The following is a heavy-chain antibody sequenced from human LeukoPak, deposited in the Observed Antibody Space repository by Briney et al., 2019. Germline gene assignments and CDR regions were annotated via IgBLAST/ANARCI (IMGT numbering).Heavy chain of an antibody. CDR2: MNPNSGNT. V-gene: IGHV1-8*03. CDR3: ARGLGNDFWSGYYFDY. CDR1: GYTFTSYD. J-gene: IGHJ4*02. Sequence: ASVKVSCKASGYTFTSYDINWVRQATGQGLEWMGWMNPNSGNTGYAQKFQGRVTITRNTSISTAYMELSSLRSEDTAVYYCARGLGNDFWSGYYFDYWGQGTLVTVSS. D-gene: IGHD3-3*01.